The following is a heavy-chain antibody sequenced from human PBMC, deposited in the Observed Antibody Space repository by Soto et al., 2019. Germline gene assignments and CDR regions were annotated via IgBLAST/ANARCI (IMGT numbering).Heavy chain of an antibody. Sequence: SETLSLTCAVYGGSFSGYYWSWIRQPPGKGLEWIGEICHSGSTNYNPSLKSRVTTSVDTSKNQFSLKLSSVTAADTAVYYCARAPPLKYTYGLRGAFDIWGQGTMVTVSS. J-gene: IGHJ3*02. V-gene: IGHV4-34*01. CDR1: GGSFSGYY. CDR3: ARAPPLKYTYGLRGAFDI. D-gene: IGHD5-18*01. CDR2: ICHSGST.